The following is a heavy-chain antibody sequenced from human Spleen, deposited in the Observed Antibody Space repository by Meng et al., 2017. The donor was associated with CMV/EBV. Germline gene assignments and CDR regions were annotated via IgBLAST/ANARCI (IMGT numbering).Heavy chain of an antibody. CDR1: GFTFSSYA. Sequence: GESLKISCAASGFTFSSYAMHWVRQAPGKGLEWVAVISYDGSNKYYADSVKGRFTISRDNSKNTLYLQMNSLRAEDTAVYYCARGEAADMRVFWGLVGATSNYFDYWGQGTLVTVSS. J-gene: IGHJ4*02. CDR2: ISYDGSNK. CDR3: ARGEAADMRVFWGLVGATSNYFDY. V-gene: IGHV3-30*04. D-gene: IGHD1-26*01.